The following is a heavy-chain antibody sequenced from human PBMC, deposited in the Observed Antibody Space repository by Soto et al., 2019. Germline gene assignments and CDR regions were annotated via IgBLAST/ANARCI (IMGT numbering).Heavy chain of an antibody. Sequence: PGGSLRLSCAASGFTFSSYAMSWVRQAPGKGLEWVSAISGSGGSTYYADSVKGRFTISRDNSKNTLYLQMNSLRAEDTAVYYCVKDRRESGWYEFVFATHWFDPWGQGTLVTVSS. CDR2: ISGSGGST. V-gene: IGHV3-23*01. CDR3: VKDRRESGWYEFVFATHWFDP. CDR1: GFTFSSYA. J-gene: IGHJ5*02. D-gene: IGHD6-19*01.